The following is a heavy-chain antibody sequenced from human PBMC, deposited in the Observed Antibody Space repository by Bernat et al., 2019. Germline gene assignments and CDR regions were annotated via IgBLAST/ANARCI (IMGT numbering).Heavy chain of an antibody. Sequence: EVQLLESGGGLVQPGGSLRLSCAASGFTFDSYALNWVRQAPGKGLEWVSASSGSGGRTNDAASVKGRFSISRDNSKNTLNLQMNSLRGEDTAVYYCAKVVTRDGYNYYYGLDVWGQGTTVTVSS. CDR2: SSGSGGRT. V-gene: IGHV3-23*01. CDR3: AKVVTRDGYNYYYGLDV. CDR1: GFTFDSYA. J-gene: IGHJ6*02. D-gene: IGHD5-24*01.